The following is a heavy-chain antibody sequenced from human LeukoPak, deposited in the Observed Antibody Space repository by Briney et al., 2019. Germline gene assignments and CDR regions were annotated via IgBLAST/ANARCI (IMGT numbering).Heavy chain of an antibody. CDR2: ISTSSSYT. V-gene: IGHV3-21*01. J-gene: IGHJ4*02. Sequence: PGGSLRLSCAASGITFSSYTMNWVRQAPGKGLEWVSFISTSSSYTYYADSVKGRFTISRDNARNSLYLQMNSLRAEDTAVYYCARAGSGYTSPSDYWGQGTLVTVSS. D-gene: IGHD6-13*01. CDR1: GITFSSYT. CDR3: ARAGSGYTSPSDY.